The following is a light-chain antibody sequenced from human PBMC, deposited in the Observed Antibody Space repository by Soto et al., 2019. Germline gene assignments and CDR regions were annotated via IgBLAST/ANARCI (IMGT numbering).Light chain of an antibody. CDR1: QRVSSSY. V-gene: IGKV3-20*01. J-gene: IGKJ1*01. CDR2: GTS. Sequence: EIVLTQSPGTLSLSPGERATLSCRASQRVSSSYLAWFQQKPGQAPRLLIYGTSSRATGIPDRFSGSGSGTDLTLTINRLEPEYVAVYYCQQYGNSLWTFGQGTKVEIK. CDR3: QQYGNSLWT.